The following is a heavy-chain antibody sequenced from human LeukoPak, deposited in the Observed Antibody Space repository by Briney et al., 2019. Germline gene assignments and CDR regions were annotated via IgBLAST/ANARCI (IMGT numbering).Heavy chain of an antibody. Sequence: PETLSLTCAVYGGSFSGYYWGWIRQPPGKGLEWIGSIYHSGSTYYNPSLKSRVTISVDTSKNQFSLKLSSVTAADTAVYYCARYSSGYYFDYWGQGTLVTVSS. V-gene: IGHV4-38-2*01. D-gene: IGHD3-22*01. J-gene: IGHJ4*02. CDR2: IYHSGST. CDR1: GGSFSGYY. CDR3: ARYSSGYYFDY.